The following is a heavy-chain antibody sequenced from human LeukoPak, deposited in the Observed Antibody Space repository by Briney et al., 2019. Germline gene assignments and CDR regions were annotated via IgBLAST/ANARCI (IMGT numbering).Heavy chain of an antibody. Sequence: SETLSLTCTVSGGSISSYYWSWIRQPPGKGLEWIGYIYYSGSTNYNPSLKSRVTISVDTSKNQFSLKLSSVTAADTAVYYCATIAVAGTGYNWFDPWGQGTLVTVSS. CDR1: GGSISSYY. V-gene: IGHV4-59*08. CDR2: IYYSGST. D-gene: IGHD6-19*01. J-gene: IGHJ5*02. CDR3: ATIAVAGTGYNWFDP.